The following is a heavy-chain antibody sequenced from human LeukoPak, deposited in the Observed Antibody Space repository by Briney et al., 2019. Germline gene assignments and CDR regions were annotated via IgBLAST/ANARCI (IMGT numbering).Heavy chain of an antibody. CDR2: ITPRGGST. D-gene: IGHD3-3*01. CDR3: AKMGKTYYDFWSGSNTRGPFDS. CDR1: GDTFSRYD. V-gene: IGHV1-46*01. Sequence: ASVKVSCKASGDTFSRYDFYWVRQAPGQGLEWMGRITPRGGSTNYAQKFRGRVTMTSDTSTSTIYMELSSLRSKDTAVYYCAKMGKTYYDFWSGSNTRGPFDSWGQGTLVTVSS. J-gene: IGHJ4*02.